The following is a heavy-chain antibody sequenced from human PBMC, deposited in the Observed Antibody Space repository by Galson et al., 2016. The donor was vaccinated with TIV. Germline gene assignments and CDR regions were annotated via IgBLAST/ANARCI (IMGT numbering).Heavy chain of an antibody. CDR1: GFTFSDYV. Sequence: CAGSGFTFSDYVLNWVRQAPGKGLQWVAFISSDGSRKYVADSVKGRFTISRDNSENTLYLQMNNLRPDDTAAYFCAKENDFDSWGQGTLVTFSS. CDR2: ISSDGSRK. V-gene: IGHV3-30*04. D-gene: IGHD3-16*01. J-gene: IGHJ5*01. CDR3: AKENDFDS.